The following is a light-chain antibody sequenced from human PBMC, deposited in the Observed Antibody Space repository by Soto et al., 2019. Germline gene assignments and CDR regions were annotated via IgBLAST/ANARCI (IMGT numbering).Light chain of an antibody. CDR2: AAS. J-gene: IGKJ3*01. Sequence: DIPMPQSPSSLSASVGDRVTITCRASQSISNYLNWYQQKPGKAPKLLIYAASSLQSGVPSMFSGSGSGTHFTLTISSLQPEDFATSSCQQSYTTLFTFGPGTNVDI. V-gene: IGKV1-39*01. CDR3: QQSYTTLFT. CDR1: QSISNY.